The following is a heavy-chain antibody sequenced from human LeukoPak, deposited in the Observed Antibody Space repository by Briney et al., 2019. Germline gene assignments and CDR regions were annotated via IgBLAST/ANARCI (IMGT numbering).Heavy chain of an antibody. D-gene: IGHD5-12*01. CDR3: ANLRLGGYFDY. V-gene: IGHV3-7*01. CDR1: GFTFSSYW. CDR2: IKQDGSEK. J-gene: IGHJ4*02. Sequence: GGSLRLSCAASGFTFSSYWMSWVRQAPGKGLEWVANIKQDGSEKYYVDSVKGRFTISGDNAKNSLYLQMNSLRAEDTAVYYCANLRLGGYFDYWGQGTLVTVSS.